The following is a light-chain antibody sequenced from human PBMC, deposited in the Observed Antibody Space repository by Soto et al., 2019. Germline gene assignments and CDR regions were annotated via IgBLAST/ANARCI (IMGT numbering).Light chain of an antibody. J-gene: IGLJ2*01. Sequence: QSVLTQPTSASGTPGQTVTISCSGRSSNIGSNYVYWYQQLPGTAPRLLMYRADQRPSGVPDRFSGSKSGTSASLAISGLRYEDEADYYCAAWDDIVSGLVFGGGTKVTVL. CDR2: RAD. V-gene: IGLV1-47*01. CDR3: AAWDDIVSGLV. CDR1: SSNIGSNY.